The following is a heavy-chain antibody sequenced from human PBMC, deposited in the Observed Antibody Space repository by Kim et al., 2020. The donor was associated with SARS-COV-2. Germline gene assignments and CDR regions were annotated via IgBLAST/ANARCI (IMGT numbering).Heavy chain of an antibody. CDR3: AKVGTYGSGTGGWFDP. CDR2: ISRNSGSI. J-gene: IGHJ5*02. Sequence: GGSLRLSCAASGFTFDDYAMHWVRQAPGKGMEWVSGISRNSGSIGYADSVKGRFTISRDNAKNSLYLQMNSLRAEDTALYYCAKVGTYGSGTGGWFDPWGQGTLVTVSS. D-gene: IGHD3-10*01. V-gene: IGHV3-9*01. CDR1: GFTFDDYA.